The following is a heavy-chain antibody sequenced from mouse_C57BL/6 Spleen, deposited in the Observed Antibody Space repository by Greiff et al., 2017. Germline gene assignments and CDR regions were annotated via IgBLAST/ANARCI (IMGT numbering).Heavy chain of an antibody. CDR1: GYTFTEYT. CDR2: FYPGSGSI. D-gene: IGHD1-1*01. CDR3: ASHEDYYGSYAMDY. Sequence: QVQLQQSGAELVKPGASVKLSCKASGYTFTEYTIHWVKQRSGQGLEWIGWFYPGSGSIKYNEKFKDKATLTADKSSSTDYMELSSLTSADSSVYFCASHEDYYGSYAMDYWGQGTSVTVSS. J-gene: IGHJ4*01. V-gene: IGHV1-62-2*01.